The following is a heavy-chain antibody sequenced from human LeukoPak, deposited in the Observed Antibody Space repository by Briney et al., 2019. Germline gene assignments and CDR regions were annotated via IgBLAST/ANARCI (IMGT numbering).Heavy chain of an antibody. V-gene: IGHV1-24*01. D-gene: IGHD3-9*01. CDR3: ATDGGPPYYDILTGYYQAAFDI. CDR1: GYTLTELS. Sequence: ASVKVSCKVSGYTLTELSMHWVRQAPGKGLEWMGGFDSEDGETIYAQKFQGRVTMTEDTSTDTAYMELSSLRSEDTAVYYCATDGGPPYYDILTGYYQAAFDIWGQGTMVTVSS. CDR2: FDSEDGET. J-gene: IGHJ3*02.